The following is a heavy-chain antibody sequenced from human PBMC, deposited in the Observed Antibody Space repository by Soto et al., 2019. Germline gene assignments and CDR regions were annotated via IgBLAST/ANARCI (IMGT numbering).Heavy chain of an antibody. J-gene: IGHJ4*02. CDR2: IYPGDSDT. Sequence: PXESVKISCKGSGYSFTSYWIGWVRQMPGKGLEWMGIIYPGDSDTRYSPSFQGQVTISADKSISTAYLQWSSLKASDTAMYYCATITTVTSNNYYFDYWGQGTLVTVSS. CDR3: ATITTVTSNNYYFDY. CDR1: GYSFTSYW. V-gene: IGHV5-51*01. D-gene: IGHD4-17*01.